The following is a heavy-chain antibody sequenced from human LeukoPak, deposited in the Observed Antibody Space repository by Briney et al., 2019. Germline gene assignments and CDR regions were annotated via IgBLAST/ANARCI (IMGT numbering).Heavy chain of an antibody. D-gene: IGHD2-21*02. CDR2: IHPEGNEK. CDR3: ARGDDFSGDY. J-gene: IGHJ4*02. CDR1: GFTFSNYW. V-gene: IGHV3-7*04. Sequence: GGSLRLSCAASGFTFSNYWMSWVRQAPGRGLEWAANIHPEGNEKYHVDSVKGRFTISRDNTKNSLFLQMHGLRVEDTAVYYCARGDDFSGDYWGQGTLVTVSS.